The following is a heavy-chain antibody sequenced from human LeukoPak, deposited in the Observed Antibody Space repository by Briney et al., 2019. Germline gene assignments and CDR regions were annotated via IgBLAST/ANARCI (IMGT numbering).Heavy chain of an antibody. Sequence: GESLKISCKGSGYSFTSYWIGWVRQMPGKGLEWMGIIYPGDSDTRYSPSFQGQVTISADKSISTAYLQWSSLKASDTVMYYCARAPYSSGYYYNWFDPWGQGTLVTVSS. CDR2: IYPGDSDT. V-gene: IGHV5-51*01. D-gene: IGHD3-22*01. CDR3: ARAPYSSGYYYNWFDP. J-gene: IGHJ5*02. CDR1: GYSFTSYW.